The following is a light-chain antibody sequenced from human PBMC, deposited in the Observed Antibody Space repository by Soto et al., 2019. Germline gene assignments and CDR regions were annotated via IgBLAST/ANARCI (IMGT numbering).Light chain of an antibody. CDR3: QQYGSSPGYT. V-gene: IGKV3-20*01. CDR1: QSVSSSY. J-gene: IGKJ2*01. CDR2: GAS. Sequence: EIVLTQSPGTLSLSPGERATLSCRASQSVSSSYLAWYQQKPGQAPRLLIYGASSRATGIPDRFSGSGSGTDFTLTISRLEPEDFAAYYCQQYGSSPGYTFGQGTKLEIQ.